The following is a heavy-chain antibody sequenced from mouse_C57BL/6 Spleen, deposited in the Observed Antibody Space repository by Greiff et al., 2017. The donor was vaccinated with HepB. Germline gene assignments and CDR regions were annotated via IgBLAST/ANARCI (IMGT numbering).Heavy chain of an antibody. CDR3: AREGYDYAFDY. V-gene: IGHV1-80*01. CDR2: IYPGDGDT. Sequence: QVQLQQSGAELVKPGASVKISCKASGYAFSSYWMNWVKQRPGKGLEWIGQIYPGDGDTNYNGKFKGKATLTADKSSSTAYMQLSSLTSEDSAVYFCAREGYDYAFDYWGQGTTLTVSS. CDR1: GYAFSSYW. D-gene: IGHD2-4*01. J-gene: IGHJ2*01.